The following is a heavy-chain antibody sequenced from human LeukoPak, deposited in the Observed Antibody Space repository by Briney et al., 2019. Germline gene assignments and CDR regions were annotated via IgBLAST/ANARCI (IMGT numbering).Heavy chain of an antibody. CDR1: GFTFSSYS. CDR2: ISSSSSTI. CDR3: ARTYSSSWTDAFDI. V-gene: IGHV3-48*04. D-gene: IGHD6-13*01. J-gene: IGHJ3*02. Sequence: GGSLRLSCAASGFTFSSYSMNWVRQAPGKGLEWVSYISSSSSTIYYADSVKGPFTFSRDNAKNSLYLQMNSLRAEDTAVYYCARTYSSSWTDAFDIWGQGTMVTVSS.